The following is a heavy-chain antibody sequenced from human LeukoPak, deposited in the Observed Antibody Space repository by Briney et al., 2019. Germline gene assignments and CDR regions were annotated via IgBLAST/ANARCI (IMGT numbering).Heavy chain of an antibody. CDR3: ASVAQRVRFRVVITPFDY. CDR1: GGTFSSYA. J-gene: IGHJ4*02. D-gene: IGHD3-3*01. V-gene: IGHV1-69*05. Sequence: SVKVSCKASGGTFSSYAISCVRQAPGQGLEWMGESIPSFGTPNYAQKFQGKVTITTDESTSTAYMELSSLRSEDTAVYYCASVAQRVRFRVVITPFDYWGQGTLVTVSS. CDR2: SIPSFGTP.